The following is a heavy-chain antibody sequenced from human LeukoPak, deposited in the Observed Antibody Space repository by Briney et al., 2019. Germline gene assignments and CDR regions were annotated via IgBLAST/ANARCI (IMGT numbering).Heavy chain of an antibody. CDR3: AKDWEQQPFDY. J-gene: IGHJ4*02. D-gene: IGHD6-13*01. Sequence: GGSLRLSCAASGFTFGSYAMSWVRQTPGKGLEWVSGISGSGGSTFYADSVQGRFTISRDNFKNTLYLQMNSLRTEDTAVYYCAKDWEQQPFDYWGQGTLVTVSS. CDR2: ISGSGGST. CDR1: GFTFGSYA. V-gene: IGHV3-23*01.